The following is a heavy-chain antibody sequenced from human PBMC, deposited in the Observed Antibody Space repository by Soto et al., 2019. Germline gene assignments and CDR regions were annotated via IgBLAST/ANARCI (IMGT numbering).Heavy chain of an antibody. CDR2: IIPIFDTP. Sequence: QVQLVQSGAEVRKPGSAVRVSCKASGGTFNMYAMNWVRQAPGQGLEWMAGIIPIFDTPRYSQQFQGRVTITVDESTSTAYMELSSLRSEDTAIYYCARSIGSGGVIGGLDYWGQGPLVTVAS. V-gene: IGHV1-69*01. CDR1: GGTFNMYA. CDR3: ARSIGSGGVIGGLDY. D-gene: IGHD3-16*02. J-gene: IGHJ4*02.